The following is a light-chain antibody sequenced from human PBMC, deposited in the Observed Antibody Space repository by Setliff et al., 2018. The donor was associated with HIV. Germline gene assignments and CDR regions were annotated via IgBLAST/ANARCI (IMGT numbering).Light chain of an antibody. CDR2: EVS. CDR3: SSYTSIITFV. Sequence: SALTQPPSVSGSPGPSVTISCTGTSSDVGNYNRVSWYQQPPGAAPKLIIYEVSNRPSGVPDRFSGSKSGNTASLTISGLQAEDEALYFCSSYTSIITFVFGTGTKVTVL. J-gene: IGLJ1*01. CDR1: SSDVGNYNR. V-gene: IGLV2-18*02.